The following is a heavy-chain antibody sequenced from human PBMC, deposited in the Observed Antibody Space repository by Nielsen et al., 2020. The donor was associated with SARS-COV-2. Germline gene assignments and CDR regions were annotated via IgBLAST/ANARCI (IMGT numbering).Heavy chain of an antibody. CDR1: GGSTSSYY. CDR3: ARDLIHCSSTSCRSYYYYGMDV. J-gene: IGHJ6*02. D-gene: IGHD2-2*01. Sequence: GSLRLSCTVSGGSTSSYYWSWIRQPPGKGLEWIGYIYYSGSTNYNPSLKSRVTISVDTSKNQFSLKLSSVTAADTAVYYCARDLIHCSSTSCRSYYYYGMDVWGQGTTVTVSS. CDR2: IYYSGST. V-gene: IGHV4-59*01.